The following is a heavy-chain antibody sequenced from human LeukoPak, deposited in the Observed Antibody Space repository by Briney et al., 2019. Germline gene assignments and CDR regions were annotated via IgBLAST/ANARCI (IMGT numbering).Heavy chain of an antibody. D-gene: IGHD3-10*01. CDR1: GGSISSSSYY. CDR2: IYYSGST. V-gene: IGHV4-39*07. Sequence: SETLSLTCTVSGGSISSSSYYWGWIRQPPGTGLEWIGSIYYSGSTYYNPSLKSRVTISVDTSKNQFSLKLSSVTAADTAVYYCARGITMVRGENWFDPWGQGTLVTVSS. J-gene: IGHJ5*02. CDR3: ARGITMVRGENWFDP.